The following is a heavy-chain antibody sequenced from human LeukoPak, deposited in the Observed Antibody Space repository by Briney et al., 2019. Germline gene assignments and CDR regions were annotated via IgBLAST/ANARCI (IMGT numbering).Heavy chain of an antibody. CDR1: GYTFTDYY. CDR3: ARVKTAIFGVETGVFDI. V-gene: IGHV1-2*02. Sequence: ASVKVSCKASGYTFTDYYMHWVRQAPGQGLEWMGWINPNSGGTNYAQKFQGRVTMTRDTSINTAYMELSRLRSDDTAVYYCARVKTAIFGVETGVFDIWGQGTMVTASS. J-gene: IGHJ3*02. CDR2: INPNSGGT. D-gene: IGHD3-3*01.